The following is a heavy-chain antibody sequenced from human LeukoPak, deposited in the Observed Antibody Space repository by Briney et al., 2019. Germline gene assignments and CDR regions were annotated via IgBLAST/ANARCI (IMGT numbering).Heavy chain of an antibody. V-gene: IGHV4-59*11. CDR2: ISYIGST. CDR1: AASFSSHY. CDR3: ARDLVTVTKGFDI. Sequence: PSETLSLTCAVSAASFSSHYWTWIRQSPGKGLEWIGYISYIGSTNYDPSLKSRVTISIDTSRNQFSLKRRSVTAADTAVYYCARDLVTVTKGFDIWGQGTMVSVSS. J-gene: IGHJ3*02. D-gene: IGHD4-17*01.